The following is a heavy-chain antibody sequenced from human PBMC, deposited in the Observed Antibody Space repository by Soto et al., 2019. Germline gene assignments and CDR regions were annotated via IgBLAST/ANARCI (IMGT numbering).Heavy chain of an antibody. CDR1: GYSLTSYW. CDR3: ARQSYCSSTSCYTVDS. CDR2: IYLGDSNI. D-gene: IGHD2-2*02. J-gene: IGHJ4*02. Sequence: EVQLVQSGAEVKKPGESLKISCKGSGYSLTSYWIGWMRQTPGKGLEWMGMIYLGDSNIRYSPSFEGQVTISADKSINTAYLQWSSLKASDTAMYYCARQSYCSSTSCYTVDSWGQGTLVTVSS. V-gene: IGHV5-51*01.